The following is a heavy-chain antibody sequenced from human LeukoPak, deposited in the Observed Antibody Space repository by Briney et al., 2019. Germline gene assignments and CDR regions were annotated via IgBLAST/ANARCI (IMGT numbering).Heavy chain of an antibody. CDR2: INPNSGGT. V-gene: IGHV1-2*02. J-gene: IGHJ3*02. CDR1: GYTFTGYY. CDR3: AGGEWELLPRRAFDI. Sequence: GASVKVSCKASGYTFTGYYMHWVRQAPGQGLEWMGWINPNSGGTNYAQKFQGRVTMTRDTSISTAYMELSSLTSEDTAVYYCAGGEWELLPRRAFDIWGQGTMVTVSS. D-gene: IGHD1-26*01.